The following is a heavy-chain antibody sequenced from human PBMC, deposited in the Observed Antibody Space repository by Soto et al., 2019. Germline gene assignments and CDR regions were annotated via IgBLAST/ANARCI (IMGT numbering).Heavy chain of an antibody. CDR1: GYSFKSYW. CDR2: IYPDDSDT. CDR3: GRPTKQQVGGGFAFDI. D-gene: IGHD3-16*01. V-gene: IGHV5-51*01. J-gene: IGHJ3*02. Sequence: EVQLVQSGAEAKKSGESLKISCKAAGYSFKSYWIGWVRQMPGKGLEWMGIIYPDDSDTRYSPSFQGQVTISADKSITPAYLQWSSLRAADTAIYYRGRPTKQQVGGGFAFDIWGQGTMVTVSS.